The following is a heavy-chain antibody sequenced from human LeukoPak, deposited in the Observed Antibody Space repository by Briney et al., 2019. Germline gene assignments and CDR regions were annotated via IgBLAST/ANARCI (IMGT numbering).Heavy chain of an antibody. V-gene: IGHV3-21*05. J-gene: IGHJ6*04. Sequence: PGGSLRLSCAASGFTFSSYEMNWVRQAPGKGLEWVSYISSSSSYIYYADSVKGRFTISRDNAKNSLFLQMNSLRAEDTAVYFCAKSTRAVMAMMDVWGKGTTVTVSS. CDR1: GFTFSSYE. CDR2: ISSSSSYI. D-gene: IGHD3-16*01. CDR3: AKSTRAVMAMMDV.